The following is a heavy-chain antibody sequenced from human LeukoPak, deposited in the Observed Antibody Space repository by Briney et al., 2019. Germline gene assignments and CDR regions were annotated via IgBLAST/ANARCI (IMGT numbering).Heavy chain of an antibody. V-gene: IGHV3-23*01. D-gene: IGHD3-10*01. CDR3: AAHYYGSGSYYNAKGYFDY. J-gene: IGHJ4*02. CDR2: ISGSGGST. CDR1: GFTFSSYA. Sequence: GGSLRLSCAASGFTFSSYAMSWVRQAPGKGLEWVSAISGSGGSTYYADSVKGRFTISRDNSKNTLYLQMNSLRAEDTAVYYCAAHYYGSGSYYNAKGYFDYWGQGTLVTVSS.